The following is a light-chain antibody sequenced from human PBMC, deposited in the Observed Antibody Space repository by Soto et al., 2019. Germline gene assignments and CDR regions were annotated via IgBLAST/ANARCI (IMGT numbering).Light chain of an antibody. V-gene: IGKV3-20*01. Sequence: EVVLPQNTDTLSLSPGERASLSCTASQSVSTSYVAWYQQKFGQAPRLLIYDAFSRATGIPDRFSASGSGTDFTLTISRLEPEDSAVYYCQQYKTFGQGTMV. J-gene: IGKJ1*01. CDR1: QSVSTSY. CDR2: DAF. CDR3: QQYKT.